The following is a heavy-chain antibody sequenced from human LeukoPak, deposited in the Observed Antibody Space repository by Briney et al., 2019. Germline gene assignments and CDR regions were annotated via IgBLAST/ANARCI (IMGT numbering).Heavy chain of an antibody. Sequence: SETLSLTCTVSGGSINSYYWNWIRQPPGKGLEWIGCIYYSGSTNYNPSLKSRVTISVDTSKNQFSLKLSSVTAADTAVYYCARGYYQVDYYGLDVWGQGTTVTVSS. CDR1: GGSINSYY. CDR2: IYYSGST. J-gene: IGHJ6*02. V-gene: IGHV4-59*01. CDR3: ARGYYQVDYYGLDV. D-gene: IGHD3-10*01.